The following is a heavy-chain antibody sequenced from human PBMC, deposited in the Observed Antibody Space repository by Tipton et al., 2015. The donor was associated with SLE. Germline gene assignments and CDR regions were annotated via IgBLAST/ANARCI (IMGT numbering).Heavy chain of an antibody. CDR2: ISAYNGNT. CDR1: GGTFSSYA. D-gene: IGHD4-17*01. J-gene: IGHJ4*02. Sequence: QLVQSGAEVKKPGSSVKVSCKASGGTFSSYAISWVRQAPGQGLEWMGWISAYNGNTNYAQKLQGRVTMTTDTSTSTAYMELRSLRSDDPAVDYCARATRTSTVTTRGTYYFDYWGQGTLATVSS. V-gene: IGHV1-18*01. CDR3: ARATRTSTVTTRGTYYFDY.